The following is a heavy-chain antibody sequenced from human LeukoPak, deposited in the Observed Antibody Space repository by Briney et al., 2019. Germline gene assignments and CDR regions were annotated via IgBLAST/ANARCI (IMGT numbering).Heavy chain of an antibody. V-gene: IGHV3-23*01. Sequence: GGSLRLSCAASGFTFSTYAMTWVRQAPGRGLEWVSTISGSGGSTYYAESVKGRLTISRDNSKNTLYLQMNSLRAEDTAVYYCARGRDYAFDVWGQGTMVTVSS. CDR3: ARGRDYAFDV. J-gene: IGHJ3*01. CDR1: GFTFSTYA. D-gene: IGHD3-10*01. CDR2: ISGSGGST.